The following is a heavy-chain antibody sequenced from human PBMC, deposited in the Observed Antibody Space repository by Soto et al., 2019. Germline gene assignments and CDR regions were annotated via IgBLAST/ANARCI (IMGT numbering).Heavy chain of an antibody. J-gene: IGHJ4*02. CDR1: GYTFLDFY. CDR2: INPSGGGT. V-gene: IGHV1-46*01. D-gene: IGHD3-3*02. CDR3: ARDKPFSAGY. Sequence: QVQLVQSGTEVKKPGASVKVSCKASGYTFLDFYIHWVRQAPGQGLEWMGFINPSGGGTTYAQQFQGRLTMTRDTFTSTVYMELISLRSEDTAMYYCARDKPFSAGYWGQGTLVT.